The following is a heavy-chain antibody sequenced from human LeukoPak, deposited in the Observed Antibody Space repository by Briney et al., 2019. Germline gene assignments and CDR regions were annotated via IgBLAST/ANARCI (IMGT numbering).Heavy chain of an antibody. Sequence: GRSLRLSCAASGFTFSSYAMHWVRQAPGKGLEWVAVISYDGSNKYCADSVKGRFTISRDNSKNTLYLQMNSLRAEDTAVYYCARAWPTTVTLDYWGQGTLVTVSS. J-gene: IGHJ4*02. CDR3: ARAWPTTVTLDY. D-gene: IGHD4-17*01. CDR2: ISYDGSNK. CDR1: GFTFSSYA. V-gene: IGHV3-30*04.